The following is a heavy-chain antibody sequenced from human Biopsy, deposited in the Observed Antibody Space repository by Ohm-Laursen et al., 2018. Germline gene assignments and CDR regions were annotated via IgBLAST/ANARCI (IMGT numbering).Heavy chain of an antibody. CDR2: IYYSGST. Sequence: GSLSLTCTISGGSIRSDYWSWIRKTPGKGLEWIGYIYYSGSTNYNPSLKSRVTISVDTSKNQFSLRLNSVTAADTAVYYWARATNSTGWPYYHFYGMDVWGQGTTVTVSS. J-gene: IGHJ6*02. D-gene: IGHD2/OR15-2a*01. V-gene: IGHV4-59*01. CDR1: GGSIRSDY. CDR3: ARATNSTGWPYYHFYGMDV.